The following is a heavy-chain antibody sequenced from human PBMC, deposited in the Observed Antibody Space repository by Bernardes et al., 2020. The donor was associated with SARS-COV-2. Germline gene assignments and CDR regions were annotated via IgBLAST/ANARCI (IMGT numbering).Heavy chain of an antibody. J-gene: IGHJ6*03. Sequence: GGSLRLSCAASGFTFSSYAMSWVRQAPGKGLEWVSAISGSGGSTYYADSVKGRFTISRDNSKNTLYLQMNSLRAEDTAVYYCAKKSKQWLVPGSYYYMDVWGKGTTVTVSS. CDR2: ISGSGGST. CDR3: AKKSKQWLVPGSYYYMDV. D-gene: IGHD6-19*01. V-gene: IGHV3-23*01. CDR1: GFTFSSYA.